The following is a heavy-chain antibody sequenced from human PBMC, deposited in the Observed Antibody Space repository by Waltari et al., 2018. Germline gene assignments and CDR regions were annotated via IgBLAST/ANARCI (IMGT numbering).Heavy chain of an antibody. D-gene: IGHD2-15*01. Sequence: QVQLVQAGAEVKKTGASVKVSCKASGYTFTSYARHWVRQAPGQRLEWMGWVNAGNGNTKYSQKFQGRVTITRDTSASTAYMELSSLRSEDTAVYYCARDTPAYYYGMDVWGQGTTVTVSS. CDR2: VNAGNGNT. CDR1: GYTFTSYA. J-gene: IGHJ6*02. V-gene: IGHV1-3*01. CDR3: ARDTPAYYYGMDV.